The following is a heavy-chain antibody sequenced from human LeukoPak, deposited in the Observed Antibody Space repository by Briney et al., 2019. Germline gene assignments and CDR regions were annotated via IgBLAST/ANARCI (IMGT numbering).Heavy chain of an antibody. Sequence: GASVKVSCKASGGTFSSYAISWVRQAPGQGLEWMGGIIPIFGTANYAQKLQGRVTMTTDTSTSTAYMELRSLRSDGTAVYYCARDAYYDSSGYSLPRFDPWGQGTLVTVSS. CDR3: ARDAYYDSSGYSLPRFDP. CDR2: IIPIFGTA. J-gene: IGHJ5*02. D-gene: IGHD3-22*01. CDR1: GGTFSSYA. V-gene: IGHV1-69*05.